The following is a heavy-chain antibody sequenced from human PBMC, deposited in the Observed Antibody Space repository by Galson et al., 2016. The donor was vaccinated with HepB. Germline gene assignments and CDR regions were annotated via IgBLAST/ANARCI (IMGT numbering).Heavy chain of an antibody. CDR3: ARDREDGYNRPFDY. Sequence: SLRLSCAASGFTFRTYGIHWVRQAPGKGLEWVAVSWFDGSDEYYGDSVKGRFTISRDNSKNTLYLQMNNLRSEDTAMYHCARDREDGYNRPFDYWGQGTLVTVPS. D-gene: IGHD5-24*01. V-gene: IGHV3-33*01. J-gene: IGHJ4*02. CDR2: SWFDGSDE. CDR1: GFTFRTYG.